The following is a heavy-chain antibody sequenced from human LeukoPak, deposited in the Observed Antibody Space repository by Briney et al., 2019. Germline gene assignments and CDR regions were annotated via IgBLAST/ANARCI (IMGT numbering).Heavy chain of an antibody. Sequence: KPSETLSLTCTVSGGSIRSNNYYWGWIRQPPGKGLEWIGSIYYHGSTYYNPSLKSRVTISVDTSKNQFSLKLSSVTAADTAVYYCARDLYSSRTNDAFVIWNQGTMVTVSS. CDR3: ARDLYSSRTNDAFVI. CDR2: IYYHGST. D-gene: IGHD6-13*01. J-gene: IGHJ3*02. CDR1: GGSIRSNNYY. V-gene: IGHV4-39*07.